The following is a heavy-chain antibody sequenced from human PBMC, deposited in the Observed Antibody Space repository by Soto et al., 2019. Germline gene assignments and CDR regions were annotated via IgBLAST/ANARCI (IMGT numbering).Heavy chain of an antibody. CDR1: GHTFTGHH. Sequence: ASVKVSCKASGHTFTGHHMHWVRQAPGQGLEWMGLIDLDIGDTKYAQKFQGRVTSTSDTSITTAYMGLRGLRSDDTAVYYCALEPTGTAGFAYWGQGTLVTVS. D-gene: IGHD2-21*02. V-gene: IGHV1-2*02. J-gene: IGHJ4*02. CDR3: ALEPTGTAGFAY. CDR2: IDLDIGDT.